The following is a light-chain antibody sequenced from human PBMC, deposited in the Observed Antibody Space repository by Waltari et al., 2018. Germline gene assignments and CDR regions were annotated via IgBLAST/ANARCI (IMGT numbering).Light chain of an antibody. CDR3: LQSHYWPPWT. CDR1: QNVGTK. Sequence: IEMTQSPATLSVSPGERATLSCRASQNVGTKLAWYQQKPGLAPRLLIYDAFTRATGIPARFSGSGSGTEFTLTISSLQSEDLALYHCLQSHYWPPWTFGQGTKVEVK. CDR2: DAF. J-gene: IGKJ1*01. V-gene: IGKV3-15*01.